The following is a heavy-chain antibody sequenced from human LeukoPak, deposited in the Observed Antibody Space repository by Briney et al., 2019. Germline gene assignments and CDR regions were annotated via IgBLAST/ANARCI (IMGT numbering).Heavy chain of an antibody. D-gene: IGHD2-8*02. J-gene: IGHJ6*02. CDR3: AREAWSRGNSYYGIDV. CDR1: GDSVSSNSAA. Sequence: SQTLSLTCAISGDSVSSNSAAWNWIRQSPSRGLEWLGRTYYRSKWYNDYAVSVKSRITINPDTSKNQFSLQLNSVTSEDTAVYYCAREAWSRGNSYYGIDVWGQGTTVTVSS. CDR2: TYYRSKWYN. V-gene: IGHV6-1*01.